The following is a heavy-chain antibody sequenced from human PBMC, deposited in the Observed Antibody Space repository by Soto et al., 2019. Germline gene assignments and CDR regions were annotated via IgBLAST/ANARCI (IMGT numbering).Heavy chain of an antibody. Sequence: QVQLQQWGAGLLKPSETLSLTCAVYGGSFSGYYWSWIRQPPGKGLEWIGEINHSGSTNYNPSLKRRVTISVDTSKNQFSLKLSSVTAADTAVYYCARGGYDFWSGYLFREPPHTRYYYYGMDVWGQGTTVTVSS. CDR2: INHSGST. CDR3: ARGGYDFWSGYLFREPPHTRYYYYGMDV. V-gene: IGHV4-34*01. J-gene: IGHJ6*02. CDR1: GGSFSGYY. D-gene: IGHD3-3*01.